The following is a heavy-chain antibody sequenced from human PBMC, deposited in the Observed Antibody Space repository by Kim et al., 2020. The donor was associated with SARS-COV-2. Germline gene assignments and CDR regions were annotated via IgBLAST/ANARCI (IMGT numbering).Heavy chain of an antibody. D-gene: IGHD3-9*01. CDR2: IYPGDSEI. Sequence: GESLKISCKGSGYTFNTYWIDWVRQMPGKGLEWMGIIYPGDSEIKYSPSFEGQVTFSADKSINTAYLQWSSLKASDTAIYYCARHGGRHWFRGMDVWGQGTTVTVSS. V-gene: IGHV5-51*01. CDR1: GYTFNTYW. CDR3: ARHGGRHWFRGMDV. J-gene: IGHJ6*02.